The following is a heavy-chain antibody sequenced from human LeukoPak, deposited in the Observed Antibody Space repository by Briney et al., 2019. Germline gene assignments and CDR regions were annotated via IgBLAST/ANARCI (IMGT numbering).Heavy chain of an antibody. CDR2: ISSNGGST. Sequence: GGSLSLSCAASGFTFSSYAMHWVRQAPGKGLEYVSAISSNGGSTYYANSVKGRFTISRDNSKNTLYLQMGSLRAEDMAVYYCARVALYYYYYMDVWGKGTTVTVSS. CDR1: GFTFSSYA. CDR3: ARVALYYYYYMDV. V-gene: IGHV3-64*01. J-gene: IGHJ6*03.